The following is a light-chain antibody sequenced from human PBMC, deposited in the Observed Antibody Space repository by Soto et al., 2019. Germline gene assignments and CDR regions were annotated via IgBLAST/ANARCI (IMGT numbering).Light chain of an antibody. Sequence: SVLTQSPGTLSLSPGERATLSCRASQSVSSSYLAWYQQKPGQAPRLLIYGASSRATGIPDRFSGSGSGTEFTLTISSLQSEDFAVYYCQQYNNWPRTFGQGAKVDIK. CDR2: GAS. CDR1: QSVSSSY. J-gene: IGKJ1*01. CDR3: QQYNNWPRT. V-gene: IGKV3-20*01.